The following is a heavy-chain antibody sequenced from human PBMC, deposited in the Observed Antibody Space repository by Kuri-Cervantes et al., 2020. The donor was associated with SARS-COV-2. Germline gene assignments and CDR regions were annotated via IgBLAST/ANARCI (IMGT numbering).Heavy chain of an antibody. CDR3: ARGRVYCSSTSCFIWSFDP. V-gene: IGHV4-34*01. D-gene: IGHD2-2*01. J-gene: IGHJ5*02. Sequence: ESLKISCAVYGGSFSGYYWSWIRQPPGKGLEWIGEINHSGSTNYNPSLKSRVTISVDTSKNQFSLKPSSVTAADTAVYYCARGRVYCSSTSCFIWSFDPWGQGTLVTVSS. CDR1: GGSFSGYY. CDR2: INHSGST.